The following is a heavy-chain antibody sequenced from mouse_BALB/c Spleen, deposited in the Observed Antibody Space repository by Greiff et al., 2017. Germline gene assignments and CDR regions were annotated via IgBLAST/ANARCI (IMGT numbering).Heavy chain of an antibody. CDR3: ARKGYGNFLYAMDY. CDR1: GYTFTSYW. J-gene: IGHJ4*01. V-gene: IGHV1-7*01. Sequence: VQLQQSGAELAKPGASVKMSCKASGYTFTSYWMHWVKQRPGQGLEWIGYINPSTGYTEYNQKFKDKATLTADKSSSTAYMQLSSLTSEDSAVYYCARKGYGNFLYAMDYWGQGTSVTVSS. D-gene: IGHD2-10*02. CDR2: INPSTGYT.